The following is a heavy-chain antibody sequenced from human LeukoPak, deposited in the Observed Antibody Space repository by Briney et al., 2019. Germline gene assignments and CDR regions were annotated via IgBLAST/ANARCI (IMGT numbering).Heavy chain of an antibody. CDR2: ISSNGRST. CDR1: GFTFSSYA. Sequence: PGGSLRLSCAASGFTFSSYAMHWVRQAPGKGLEYVSAISSNGRSTYYADSVKGRFTISRDNSKNTLYLQMSSLRAEDTAVYYCVIKTTKAIAVAHYYFDYWGQGTPATVSS. J-gene: IGHJ4*02. V-gene: IGHV3-64D*09. D-gene: IGHD6-19*01. CDR3: VIKTTKAIAVAHYYFDY.